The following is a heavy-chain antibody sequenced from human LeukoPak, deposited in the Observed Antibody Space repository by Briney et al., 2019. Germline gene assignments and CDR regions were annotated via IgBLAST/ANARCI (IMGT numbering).Heavy chain of an antibody. CDR2: INHSGST. CDR3: ARQGNWNPRPFDY. CDR1: GGSFSGYY. Sequence: SETLSLTCAVYGGSFSGYYWSWIRQPSGKGLEWIGEINHSGSTNYNPSLKSRVTISVDTSKNQFSLKLSSVTAADTAVYYCARQGNWNPRPFDYWGQGTLVTVSS. J-gene: IGHJ4*02. D-gene: IGHD1-20*01. V-gene: IGHV4-34*01.